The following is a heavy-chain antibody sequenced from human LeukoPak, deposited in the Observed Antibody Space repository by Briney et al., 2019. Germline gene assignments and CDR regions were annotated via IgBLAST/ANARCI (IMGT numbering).Heavy chain of an antibody. D-gene: IGHD3-22*01. CDR1: GFTFSNYA. J-gene: IGHJ3*02. V-gene: IGHV3-23*01. CDR3: AKYTASAYGSFDI. Sequence: GGSLRLTWPAFGFTFSNYALSWVRQAQGKGLEWVSVRSGSGGSTHYADSVKGRFTISRDNTTNALYMQMNSLKAEDTAVYYCAKYTASAYGSFDIWGQGTMVTVSS. CDR2: RSGSGGST.